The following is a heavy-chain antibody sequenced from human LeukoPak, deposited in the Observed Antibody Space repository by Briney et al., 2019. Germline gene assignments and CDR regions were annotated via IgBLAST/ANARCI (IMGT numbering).Heavy chain of an antibody. CDR1: GFTFSSDS. V-gene: IGHV3-21*01. D-gene: IGHD3-9*01. CDR3: ARGDYDILTGYYPG. CDR2: ISSSSSYI. J-gene: IGHJ4*02. Sequence: PGGSLRLSCAASGFTFSSDSMNWVRQAPGKGLEWVSSISSSSSYIYYADSVKGRFTISRDNAKNSLYLQMNSLRAEDTAVYYCARGDYDILTGYYPGWGQGTLVTVSS.